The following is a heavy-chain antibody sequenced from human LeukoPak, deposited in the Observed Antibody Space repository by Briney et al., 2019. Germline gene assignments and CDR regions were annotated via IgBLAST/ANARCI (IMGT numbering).Heavy chain of an antibody. Sequence: AGGSLRLSCAASGFTFSSYAMHWVRLAPGKGLEWVAVISYDGSNKYYADSVKGRFTISRDNSKNTLYLQMNSLRAEDTAVYYCARLWFGELLSPDAFDIWGQGTMVTVSS. CDR1: GFTFSSYA. CDR2: ISYDGSNK. D-gene: IGHD3-10*01. CDR3: ARLWFGELLSPDAFDI. V-gene: IGHV3-30-3*01. J-gene: IGHJ3*02.